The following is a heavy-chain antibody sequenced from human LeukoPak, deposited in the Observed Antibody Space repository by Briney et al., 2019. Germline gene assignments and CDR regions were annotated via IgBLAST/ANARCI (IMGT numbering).Heavy chain of an antibody. D-gene: IGHD3-22*01. Sequence: KPSETLSLTCTVSGGSISSYYWSWIRQPPGKGLEWIGYIYYSGSTYYNPSLKSRVTISVDTSKNQFSLKLSSVTAADTAVYYCARAIITMIVVGPMDVWGQGTTVTVSS. J-gene: IGHJ6*02. CDR1: GGSISSYY. CDR2: IYYSGST. CDR3: ARAIITMIVVGPMDV. V-gene: IGHV4-59*12.